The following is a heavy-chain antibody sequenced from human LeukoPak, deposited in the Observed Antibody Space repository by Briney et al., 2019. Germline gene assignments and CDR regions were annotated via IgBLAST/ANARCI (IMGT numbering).Heavy chain of an antibody. J-gene: IGHJ3*02. CDR2: IYYSGST. V-gene: IGHV4-59*01. CDR1: GGSISSCY. Sequence: SETVSLPCTVSGGSISSCYWSWLRQPPGKGLEWIGYIYYSGSTNYNPSLKSRVTISVDTSKNQFSLKLSSVTAADTAVYYCAREVSPDAFDIWGQGTMVTVSS. CDR3: AREVSPDAFDI.